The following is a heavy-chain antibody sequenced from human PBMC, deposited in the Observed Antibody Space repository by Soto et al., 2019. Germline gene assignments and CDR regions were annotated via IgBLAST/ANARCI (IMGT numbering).Heavy chain of an antibody. CDR1: GGSINNNFW. D-gene: IGHD3-3*01. CDR3: VRGNDNYDFWNNWSLDP. CDR2: ICQTGSI. V-gene: IGHV4-4*02. J-gene: IGHJ5*02. Sequence: QVQVQESGPGLVKPSGTLSLTCAVSGGSINNNFWSWVRQPPGKGLEWIGEICQTGSINYNPSLRSRVTISVDKSKNQLSLKVDSVTAADTAFYYCVRGNDNYDFWNNWSLDPWGQGTLVTVSS.